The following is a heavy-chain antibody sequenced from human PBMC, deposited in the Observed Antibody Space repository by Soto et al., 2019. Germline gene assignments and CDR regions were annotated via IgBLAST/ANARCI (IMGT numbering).Heavy chain of an antibody. J-gene: IGHJ3*02. CDR3: ARDDAFGNENGFDI. CDR1: GFPFSTYG. V-gene: IGHV3-33*01. Sequence: QVQLVGSGGGVVQPGTSLRLSCAVSGFPFSTYGFHWVRQPPGKGLEWVAVIVSDGSAKYHADSVEGRFTISRDNSKDTLYLQMNSLRAEDTAVYYCARDDAFGNENGFDIWGQGTMDTVSS. CDR2: IVSDGSAK. D-gene: IGHD1-1*01.